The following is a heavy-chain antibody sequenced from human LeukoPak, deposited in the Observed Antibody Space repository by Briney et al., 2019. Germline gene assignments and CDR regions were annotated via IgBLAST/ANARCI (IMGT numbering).Heavy chain of an antibody. Sequence: MPSETLSLTCTVSGGSISSSSYYWGWIRQPPGKGLEWIGSIYYSGSTYYNPSLKSRVTISVDTSKNQFSLKLSSVTAADTAVYYCARVDYYDSSGYYRFDYWGQGTLVTVSS. J-gene: IGHJ4*02. D-gene: IGHD3-22*01. CDR2: IYYSGST. CDR1: GGSISSSSYY. V-gene: IGHV4-39*07. CDR3: ARVDYYDSSGYYRFDY.